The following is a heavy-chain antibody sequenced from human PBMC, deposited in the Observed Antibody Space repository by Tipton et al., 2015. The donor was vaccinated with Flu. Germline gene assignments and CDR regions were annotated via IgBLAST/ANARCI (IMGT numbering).Heavy chain of an antibody. J-gene: IGHJ4*02. D-gene: IGHD3-10*01. CDR1: GDSIGSRYY. V-gene: IGHV4-38-2*01. CDR3: ARLTYYYGPGTSDC. Sequence: TLSLTCSVSGDSIGSRYYWGWIRQPPGKGLEWIGNVHQTGSTYYNPSLRSRVTITVDRPKNQFSLRLTSVIAADTAVYYCARLTYYYGPGTSDCWGQGTLLTVSS. CDR2: VHQTGST.